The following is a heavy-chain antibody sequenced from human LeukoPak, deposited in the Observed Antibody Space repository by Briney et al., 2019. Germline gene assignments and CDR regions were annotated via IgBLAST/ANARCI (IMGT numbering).Heavy chain of an antibody. V-gene: IGHV3-30-3*01. J-gene: IGHJ4*02. Sequence: GGSLRLSCAASGFTFSSYAMYWVRQAPGKGLEWVAVISYDGSNKYYADSVKGRFTISRDNAKNTLYLQMNSLRAEDTAVYYCARRIAAAAAPYYFDYWGQGTLVTVSS. CDR3: ARRIAAAAAPYYFDY. CDR2: ISYDGSNK. D-gene: IGHD6-13*01. CDR1: GFTFSSYA.